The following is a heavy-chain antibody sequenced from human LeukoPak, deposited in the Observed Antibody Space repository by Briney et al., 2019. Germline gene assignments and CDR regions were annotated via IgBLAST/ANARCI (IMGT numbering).Heavy chain of an antibody. CDR3: ARERRRIAARPTGPHFDY. Sequence: PSETLSLTCAVYGGSFSGYYGSWIRQPPGKGLEWIGEINHSGSTNYNPSLKSRVTIPVDTSKNQFSLKLSSVTAADTAVYYCARERRRIAARPTGPHFDYWGQGTLVTVSS. D-gene: IGHD6-6*01. V-gene: IGHV4-34*01. J-gene: IGHJ4*02. CDR1: GGSFSGYY. CDR2: INHSGST.